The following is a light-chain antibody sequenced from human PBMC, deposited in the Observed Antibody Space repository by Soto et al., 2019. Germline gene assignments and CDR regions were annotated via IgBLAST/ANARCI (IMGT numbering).Light chain of an antibody. Sequence: DIQMTQSPSSLSASVRDGVTITCRASQGISNYLAWFQQKPGKVPKILIYAASTLQSGVPSRFSGSGSGTDFTLTISSLQPEDVATYYCQNYNSAPWTVXQGTKADIK. J-gene: IGKJ1*01. CDR1: QGISNY. CDR3: QNYNSAPWT. CDR2: AAS. V-gene: IGKV1-27*01.